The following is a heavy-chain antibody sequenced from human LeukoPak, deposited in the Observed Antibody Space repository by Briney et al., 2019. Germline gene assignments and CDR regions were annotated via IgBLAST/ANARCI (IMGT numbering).Heavy chain of an antibody. CDR1: GFTFSSYW. CDR3: ARDCSGGSCSSSYYYGMDV. CDR2: IKQDGSEK. V-gene: IGHV3-7*01. D-gene: IGHD2-15*01. Sequence: PGGSLRLSCAASGFTFSSYWMSWVRRAPGKGLEWVANIKQDGSEKYYVDSVKGRFTISRDNAKNSLYLQMNSLRAEDTAVYYCARDCSGGSCSSSYYYGMDVWGQGTTVTVSS. J-gene: IGHJ6*02.